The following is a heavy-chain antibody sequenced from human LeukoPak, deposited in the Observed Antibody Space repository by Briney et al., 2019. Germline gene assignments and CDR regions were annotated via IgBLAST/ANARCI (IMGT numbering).Heavy chain of an antibody. D-gene: IGHD2-2*01. CDR1: GGTFSSYA. J-gene: IGHJ6*02. CDR2: IIPIFGTA. Sequence: SVKVSCKSSGGTFSSYAIIWVRQAPGQGLEWMGGIIPIFGTANYAQKFQGRVTITADESTSTAYMELSSLRSEDTAVYYCASRDIVVVPAAMRRDYYYYGMDVWGQGTTVTVSS. V-gene: IGHV1-69*13. CDR3: ASRDIVVVPAAMRRDYYYYGMDV.